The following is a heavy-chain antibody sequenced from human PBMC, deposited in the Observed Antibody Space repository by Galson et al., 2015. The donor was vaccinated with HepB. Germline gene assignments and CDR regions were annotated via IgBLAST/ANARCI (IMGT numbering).Heavy chain of an antibody. V-gene: IGHV3-30*18. CDR1: GFTFSSYG. CDR3: AKAPYFGLRLVVDY. Sequence: SLRLSCAASGFTFSSYGLHWVRQAPGKGLEWVALISHDGRHTFYADSVRGRFTISRDNSKNTLYLQMNSLRHEDRGVYYCAKAPYFGLRLVVDYWGQGSLVTVSS. CDR2: ISHDGRHT. D-gene: IGHD3-10*01. J-gene: IGHJ4*02.